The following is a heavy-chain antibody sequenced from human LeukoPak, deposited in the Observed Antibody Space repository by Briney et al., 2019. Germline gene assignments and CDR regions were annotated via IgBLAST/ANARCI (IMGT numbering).Heavy chain of an antibody. V-gene: IGHV4-59*01. Sequence: KSSETLSLTCTVSGGSISSYYWSWIRQPPGKGLEWIGYIYYSGSANYNPSLKSRVTISVDTSKNQFSLKLSSVTAADTAVYYCARGSWIQYNRPYYFDYWGQGTLVTVSS. CDR1: GGSISSYY. D-gene: IGHD1-14*01. CDR3: ARGSWIQYNRPYYFDY. CDR2: IYYSGSA. J-gene: IGHJ4*02.